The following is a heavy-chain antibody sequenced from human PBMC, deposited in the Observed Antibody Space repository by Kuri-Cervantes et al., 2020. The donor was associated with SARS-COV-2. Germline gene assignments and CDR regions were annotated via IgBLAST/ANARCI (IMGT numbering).Heavy chain of an antibody. CDR2: IIPILGTA. D-gene: IGHD3-10*01. CDR1: GGTFSSYA. CDR3: ARSTYYGSGSYPNRYYFDY. Sequence: SVKVSCKASGGTFSSYAISWVRQAPGQGLEWMGRIIPILGTANYAQKLQGRVTITADKSTSTAYMELSSLRSDDTAVYYCARSTYYGSGSYPNRYYFDYWGQGTLVTVSS. J-gene: IGHJ4*02. V-gene: IGHV1-69*04.